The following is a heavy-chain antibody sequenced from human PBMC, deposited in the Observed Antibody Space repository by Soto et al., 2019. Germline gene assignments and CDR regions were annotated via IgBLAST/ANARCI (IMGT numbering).Heavy chain of an antibody. CDR1: GYTLTSYG. CDR2: ISAYNGNT. Sequence: ASVKVSCKASGYTLTSYGSSWVRQAPGQGLEWMGWISAYNGNTNYAQKLQGRVTMTTDTSTSTAYMELRSLRSDDTAVYYCARDMTEYYFDYWGQGTLVTVSS. CDR3: ARDMTEYYFDY. D-gene: IGHD3-16*01. V-gene: IGHV1-18*01. J-gene: IGHJ4*02.